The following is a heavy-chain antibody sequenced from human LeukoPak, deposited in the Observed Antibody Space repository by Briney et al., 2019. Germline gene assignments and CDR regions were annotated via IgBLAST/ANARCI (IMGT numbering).Heavy chain of an antibody. J-gene: IGHJ6*03. CDR1: GGSFSGYY. CDR2: INHSGST. D-gene: IGHD6-13*01. V-gene: IGHV4-34*01. CDR3: ARRNSRARSYYYYYMDV. Sequence: SETLSLTCAVYGGSFSGYYWSWIRQPPGKGLEWIGEINHSGSTNYNPSPKSRVTISVDTSKNQFSLKLSSVTAADTAVYYCARRNSRARSYYYYYMDVWGKGTTVTVSS.